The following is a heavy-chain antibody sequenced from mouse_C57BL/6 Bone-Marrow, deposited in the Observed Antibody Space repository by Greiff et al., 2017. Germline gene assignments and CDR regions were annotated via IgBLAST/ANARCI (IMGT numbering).Heavy chain of an antibody. CDR1: GFTFSSSG. Sequence: EVKVEESGGGLVKPGGSLKLSCAASGFTFSSSGMSWVRQTPDKRLEWVATISSGGSYIYYPDRVKGRFTISRDNAKNTLYLQMSSLKSANTAIYYCASYWAWFAYWGQGTLVTVSA. V-gene: IGHV5-6*03. CDR2: ISSGGSYI. CDR3: ASYWAWFAY. D-gene: IGHD4-1*01. J-gene: IGHJ3*01.